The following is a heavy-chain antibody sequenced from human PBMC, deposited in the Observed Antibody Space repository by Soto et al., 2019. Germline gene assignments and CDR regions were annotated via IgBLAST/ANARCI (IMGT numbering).Heavy chain of an antibody. D-gene: IGHD2-2*01. CDR2: ISSSTSHT. V-gene: IGHV3-11*05. CDR1: GFTFSDYY. J-gene: IGHJ4*02. Sequence: QVRLVESGGGLVKPGGSLRLSCAVSGFTFSDYYMPWIRQAPGKGLEWVSYISSSTSHTNYADSVKGRFTISRDNAKNSLLLQMNSLRAEDTALYYCAGGMGAAAYYFDFWGQGTLVTVSS. CDR3: AGGMGAAAYYFDF.